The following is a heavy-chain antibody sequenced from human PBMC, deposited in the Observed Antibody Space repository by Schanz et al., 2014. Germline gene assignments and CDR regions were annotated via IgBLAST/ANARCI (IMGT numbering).Heavy chain of an antibody. Sequence: QGQLVQSGPEVKEPGASVKVSCEASRYTFNTYGLNWVRQAPGQGLECMGTIIPSLGLAKYDQKFQDKVTITADTSTSTASMEFSGLRSYDQAMYYCARDQSPYSNSCDVMHFDLWGQGSLVTVSS. V-gene: IGHV1-69*04. CDR3: ARDQSPYSNSCDVMHFDL. CDR1: RYTFNTYG. CDR2: IIPSLGLA. D-gene: IGHD3-16*01. J-gene: IGHJ4*02.